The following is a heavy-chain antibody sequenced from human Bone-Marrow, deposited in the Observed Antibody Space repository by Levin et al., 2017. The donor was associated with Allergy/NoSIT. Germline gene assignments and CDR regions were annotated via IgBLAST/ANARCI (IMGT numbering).Heavy chain of an antibody. CDR3: AKPLSYCGGDCYSSSFDY. D-gene: IGHD2-21*02. CDR1: GFTFSNYA. J-gene: IGHJ4*02. V-gene: IGHV3-23*01. Sequence: SCAASGFTFSNYAMSWVRQAPGKGLEWVSAISGGGERIYYADSVKGRFTISRENSQKTLYLQMNSLSAEDTAVYYCAKPLSYCGGDCYSSSFDYWGQGTQVTVSS. CDR2: ISGGGERI.